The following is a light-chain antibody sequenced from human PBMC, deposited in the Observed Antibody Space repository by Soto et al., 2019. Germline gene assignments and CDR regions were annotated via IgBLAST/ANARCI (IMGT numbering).Light chain of an antibody. J-gene: IGKJ1*01. V-gene: IGKV1-5*03. CDR1: QSISSW. Sequence: DIQMTQSPSTLSASVGDRVTITCRASQSISSWLAWYQQKPGKAPKLLIYKASSLESGGPSRFSGSGSGTEFTLTISSLQPDDFATYYCQQYNSRGTFGQGTKVEIK. CDR3: QQYNSRGT. CDR2: KAS.